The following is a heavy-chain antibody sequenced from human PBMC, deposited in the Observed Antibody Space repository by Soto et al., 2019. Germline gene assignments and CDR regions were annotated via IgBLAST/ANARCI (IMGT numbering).Heavy chain of an antibody. D-gene: IGHD2-21*01. CDR2: MYFNESP. Sequence: PSETLSLTCTVSGASISSYYWSWIRQPPGRGLEWIGYMYFNESPKYNPSLKSRVTMSVDTSKNQFSLKLRSVTAADTAVYYCASLWNFFDFWGQGALVTVSS. CDR1: GASISSYY. CDR3: ASLWNFFDF. V-gene: IGHV4-59*01. J-gene: IGHJ4*02.